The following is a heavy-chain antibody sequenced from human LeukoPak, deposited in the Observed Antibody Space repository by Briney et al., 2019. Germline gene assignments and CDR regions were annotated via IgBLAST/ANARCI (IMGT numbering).Heavy chain of an antibody. Sequence: GASVKVSCKVSGYTLTELSMHWVRQAHGKGLGWMGGFDPEEGETIYAQEVQGRVTMTADTSTDTAYMELSSLRSEATAVYYCATDVGPEAFDIWGQGTMVTVSS. V-gene: IGHV1-24*01. CDR3: ATDVGPEAFDI. J-gene: IGHJ3*02. CDR2: FDPEEGET. CDR1: GYTLTELS.